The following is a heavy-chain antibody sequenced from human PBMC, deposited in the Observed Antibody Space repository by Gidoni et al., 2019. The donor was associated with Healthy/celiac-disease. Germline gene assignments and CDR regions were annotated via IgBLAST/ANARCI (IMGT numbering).Heavy chain of an antibody. J-gene: IGHJ3*02. D-gene: IGHD3-22*01. CDR2: SSGSGGST. CDR3: AKDSAITMIVVVYISHGLDAFDI. Sequence: EVQLLESGGGLVQPGGSLSLSFAASGFTFSSHAMRWVRPAPGKGLEWVSASSGSGGSTYYADSVKGRFTISRDNSKNTLYLQMNSLRAEDTAVYYCAKDSAITMIVVVYISHGLDAFDIWGQGTMVTVSS. V-gene: IGHV3-23*01. CDR1: GFTFSSHA.